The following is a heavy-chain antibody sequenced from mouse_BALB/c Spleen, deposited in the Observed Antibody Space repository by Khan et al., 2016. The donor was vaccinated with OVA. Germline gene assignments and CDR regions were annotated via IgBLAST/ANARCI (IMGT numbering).Heavy chain of an antibody. Sequence: QIQLVQSGPELKKPGETVKISCKASGYTFTNYGMNWVKQAPGKGLKWMGWINTCTGEPTYTDDFKGRFAFSLETSASTAYLQINTLKNEDMATLFCARGASYWYFDVWGAGTTVTVSS. CDR1: GYTFTNYG. CDR2: INTCTGEP. J-gene: IGHJ1*01. V-gene: IGHV9-1*02. CDR3: ARGASYWYFDV.